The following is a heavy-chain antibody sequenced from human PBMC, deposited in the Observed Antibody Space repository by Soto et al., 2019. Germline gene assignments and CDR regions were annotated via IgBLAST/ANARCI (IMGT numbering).Heavy chain of an antibody. J-gene: IGHJ5*01. CDR2: ISGYNGNA. Sequence: QVQLVQSGAEVRKPGASVKVSCKASGYTFSSHGIIWVRQAPGQGLEWMGWISGYNGNAKYAQRFQGRVNMTTDTSKSTVYMDLRSLGSDDSAVYYCAREGSYGWYDCWGQGTLVTVSS. CDR3: AREGSYGWYDC. D-gene: IGHD2-15*01. V-gene: IGHV1-18*01. CDR1: GYTFSSHG.